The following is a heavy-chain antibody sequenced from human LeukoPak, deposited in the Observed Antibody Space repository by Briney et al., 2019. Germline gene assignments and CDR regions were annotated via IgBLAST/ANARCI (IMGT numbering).Heavy chain of an antibody. CDR1: GFTFSTYS. V-gene: IGHV3-21*01. Sequence: PGVSLRLSCTASGFTFSTYSMNWVRQAPGKGLEWVSYISIGSTYVYYADSVKDRFTVSRDNAKNSLVLQMNSLRAEDTAVYYCARGVSSATALDFWGQGTLVTVSS. CDR3: ARGVSSATALDF. J-gene: IGHJ4*02. D-gene: IGHD3-22*01. CDR2: ISIGSTYV.